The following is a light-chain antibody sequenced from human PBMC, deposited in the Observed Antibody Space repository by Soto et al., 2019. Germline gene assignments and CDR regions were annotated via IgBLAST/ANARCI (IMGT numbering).Light chain of an antibody. Sequence: QAVVTQPASVSGSPGQSIIISCTGTSSDVGGYNSVSWYQQHPGKAPKIMIYDVTTRPSGVPNRFSGSKSGNAASLTISGLHSEDEADYYCSSYPSSDTLVFGTGTKLTVL. CDR1: SSDVGGYNS. CDR2: DVT. CDR3: SSYPSSDTLV. V-gene: IGLV2-14*01. J-gene: IGLJ1*01.